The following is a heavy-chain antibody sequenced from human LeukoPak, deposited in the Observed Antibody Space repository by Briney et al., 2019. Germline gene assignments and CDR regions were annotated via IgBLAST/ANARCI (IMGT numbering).Heavy chain of an antibody. D-gene: IGHD6-13*01. Sequence: PSETLSLTCTVSGGSISSYYWSWIRQPPGKGLEWIGYIYYSGSTNYNPSLKSRLTMSVDTSKNQFSLKMSSVTAADTAVYYCARGNSSSWPLDYWGQGTLVTVSS. CDR1: GGSISSYY. CDR3: ARGNSSSWPLDY. V-gene: IGHV4-59*08. J-gene: IGHJ4*02. CDR2: IYYSGST.